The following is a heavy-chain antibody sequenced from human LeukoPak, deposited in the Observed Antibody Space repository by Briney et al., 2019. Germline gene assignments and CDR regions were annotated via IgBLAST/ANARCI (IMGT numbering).Heavy chain of an antibody. V-gene: IGHV3-7*01. CDR3: AREYVEWSNYYYYGMDV. CDR2: IKQDGSEK. CDR1: GFTFSDFY. D-gene: IGHD3-3*01. J-gene: IGHJ6*02. Sequence: GGSLRLSCAASGFTFSDFYMSWVRQAPGKGLEGVANIKQDGSEKYYVDSVKGRFTISRDNAKNSLYLQMNSLRAEDTAVYYCAREYVEWSNYYYYGMDVWGQGTTVTVSS.